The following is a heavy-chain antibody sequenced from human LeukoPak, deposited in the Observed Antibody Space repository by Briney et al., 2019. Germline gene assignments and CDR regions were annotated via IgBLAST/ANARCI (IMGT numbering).Heavy chain of an antibody. CDR3: ARARLRWPGATFDY. Sequence: SETLSLTCSVYSGSFSGYYWSWIRQPPGKGLEWIGEINHSGSTNYNPSLKSRVTISVDTSKNQFSLKLSSVTAADTAVYYCARARLRWPGATFDYWGQGTLVTVSS. J-gene: IGHJ4*02. CDR2: INHSGST. V-gene: IGHV4-34*01. D-gene: IGHD4-23*01. CDR1: SGSFSGYY.